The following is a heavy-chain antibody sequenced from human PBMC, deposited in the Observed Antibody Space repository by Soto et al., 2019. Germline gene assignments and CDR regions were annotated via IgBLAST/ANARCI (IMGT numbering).Heavy chain of an antibody. D-gene: IGHD4-17*01. J-gene: IGHJ6*02. CDR2: ISGSGGST. Sequence: VWSMRLSFGSSGFTFSSYAMSWFRQAPGAGLEWVSAISGSGGSTYYADSVKGRFTISRDNSKNTLYLQMNSLRAEDTAVFYWAKVRLGEYYYCVMAGRGHGSTVTVSS. V-gene: IGHV3-23*01. CDR1: GFTFSSYA. CDR3: AKVRLGEYYYCVMAG.